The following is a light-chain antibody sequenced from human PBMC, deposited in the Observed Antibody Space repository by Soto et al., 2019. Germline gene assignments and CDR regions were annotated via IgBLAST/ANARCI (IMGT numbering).Light chain of an antibody. V-gene: IGKV3-11*01. J-gene: IGKJ2*01. CDR3: QQRSNWPRT. CDR1: QSVSSY. Sequence: EIVLTQSPAALSLSPGDTATLSCRASQSVSSYLAWYQQKPGQAPRLLIYDASNRATGIPARFSGSGSGTDFTLTIGSLEPEDFSVYYCQQRSNWPRTFGQGTKVDIK. CDR2: DAS.